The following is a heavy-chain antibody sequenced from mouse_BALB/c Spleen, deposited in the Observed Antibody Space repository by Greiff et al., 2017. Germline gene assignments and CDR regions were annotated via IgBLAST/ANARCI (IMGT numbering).Heavy chain of an antibody. Sequence: EVQGVESGGGLVQPGGSRKLSCAASGFTFSSFGMHWVRQAPEKGLEWVAYISSGSSTIYYADTVKGRFTISRDNPKNTLFLQMTSLRSEDTAMYYCARWDGKRDAMDYWGQGTSVTVSS. V-gene: IGHV5-17*02. CDR2: ISSGSSTI. J-gene: IGHJ4*01. CDR3: ARWDGKRDAMDY. CDR1: GFTFSSFG. D-gene: IGHD2-1*01.